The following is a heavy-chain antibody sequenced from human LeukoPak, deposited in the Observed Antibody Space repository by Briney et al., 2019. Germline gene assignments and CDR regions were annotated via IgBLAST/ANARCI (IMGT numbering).Heavy chain of an antibody. Sequence: GGSLRLSCAASGFTFSDYYMSWVRQAPGKGLEWVSYISSSGSTIYYADSVKGRFPISRDNAKNSLYLQMNSLRAEDTAVYYCARSYSSSLVGETFDYWGQGTLVTVSS. CDR3: ARSYSSSLVGETFDY. J-gene: IGHJ4*02. CDR2: ISSSGSTI. CDR1: GFTFSDYY. V-gene: IGHV3-11*01. D-gene: IGHD6-13*01.